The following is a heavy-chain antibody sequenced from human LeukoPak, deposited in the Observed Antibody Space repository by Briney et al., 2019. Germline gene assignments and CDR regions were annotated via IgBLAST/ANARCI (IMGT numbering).Heavy chain of an antibody. Sequence: GGSLRLSCAASGFTFSSYDMHGVRQPTGKGLEWVSAIAIGGDTFYSGSVKGRFTISRENAKNSVYLQMNSLRAGDTAVCYCARGTDGFDPWGPGTLVTVSS. CDR2: IAIGGDT. CDR3: ARGTDGFDP. J-gene: IGHJ5*02. D-gene: IGHD1-7*01. CDR1: GFTFSSYD. V-gene: IGHV3-13*01.